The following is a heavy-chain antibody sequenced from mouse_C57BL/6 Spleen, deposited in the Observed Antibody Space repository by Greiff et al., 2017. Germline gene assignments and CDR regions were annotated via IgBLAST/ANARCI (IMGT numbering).Heavy chain of an antibody. D-gene: IGHD1-1*01. CDR3: ARDGVGDYAMGY. CDR1: GFTFSSYA. Sequence: EVKLMESGGGLVKPGGSLKLSCAASGFTFSSYAMSWVRQTPEKRLEWVATISDGGSYTYYPDNVKGRFTISRDNAKNNLYLQMSHLKSEDTAMYDCARDGVGDYAMGYWGQGTSVTASS. CDR2: ISDGGSYT. V-gene: IGHV5-4*03. J-gene: IGHJ4*01.